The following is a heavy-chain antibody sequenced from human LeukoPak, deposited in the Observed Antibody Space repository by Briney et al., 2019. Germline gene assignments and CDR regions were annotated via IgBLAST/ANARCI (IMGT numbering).Heavy chain of an antibody. CDR2: IYHSGST. CDR3: ARVDTMTRGADAFDT. D-gene: IGHD3-22*01. Sequence: SETLSLTCTVSGYSISSGYYWGWIRQPPGKGLEWIGSIYHSGSTYYNPSLKGRVTISVDTSKNQFSLKLSSVTAADTAVYYCARVDTMTRGADAFDTWGQGTMVTVSS. J-gene: IGHJ3*02. CDR1: GYSISSGYY. V-gene: IGHV4-38-2*02.